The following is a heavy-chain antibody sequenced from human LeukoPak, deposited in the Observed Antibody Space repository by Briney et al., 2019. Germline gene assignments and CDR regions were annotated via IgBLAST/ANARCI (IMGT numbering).Heavy chain of an antibody. Sequence: PSETLSLTCTVSDYSVSSGYYWGWIRQPPGKALEWIGGISHSGITYYNPSLKSRVTISLDTSKNQFSLKLRSVTAADTAVYYCARVISDVTVVRGVVDYYFYMDVWGKGTTVTISS. CDR1: DYSVSSGYY. CDR3: ARVISDVTVVRGVVDYYFYMDV. CDR2: ISHSGIT. J-gene: IGHJ6*03. D-gene: IGHD3-10*01. V-gene: IGHV4-38-2*02.